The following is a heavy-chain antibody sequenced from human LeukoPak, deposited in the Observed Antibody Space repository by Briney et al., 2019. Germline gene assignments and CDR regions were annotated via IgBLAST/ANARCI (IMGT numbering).Heavy chain of an antibody. D-gene: IGHD2-2*01. CDR2: IKQDGSEK. V-gene: IGHV3-7*01. J-gene: IGHJ3*02. Sequence: GGSLGLSCAASGFTFSSYWMSWVRQAPGKGLEWVANIKQDGSEKYYVDSVKGRFTISRDNAKNSLYLQMNSLRAEDTAVYYYARENLGSSTSAFDAFDIWGQGTMVTVSS. CDR1: GFTFSSYW. CDR3: ARENLGSSTSAFDAFDI.